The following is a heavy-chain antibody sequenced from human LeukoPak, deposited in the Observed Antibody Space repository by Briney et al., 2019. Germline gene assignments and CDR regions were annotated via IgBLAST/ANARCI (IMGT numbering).Heavy chain of an antibody. D-gene: IGHD5-12*01. CDR1: GFLFSTYA. CDR2: ISYDGYYK. CDR3: ATTSEVAPSCLFAF. V-gene: IGHV3-30*03. Sequence: GGSLRLSCAASGFLFSTYAIHWVREAPGKGLEWVAVISYDGYYKYYADSVKGRFTISRDNSKNTLFLEMNSLRGEDTGVYYCATTSEVAPSCLFAFCVQGNGVTV. J-gene: IGHJ5*01.